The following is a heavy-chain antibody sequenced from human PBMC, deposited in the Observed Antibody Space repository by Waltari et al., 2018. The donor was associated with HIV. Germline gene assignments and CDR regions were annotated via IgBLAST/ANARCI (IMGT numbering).Heavy chain of an antibody. V-gene: IGHV3-30*04. CDR2: ISYDGSNN. CDR3: ARGRASSWSAYQY. D-gene: IGHD3-3*01. CDR1: GFTFSNYA. J-gene: IGHJ4*02. Sequence: QVQLVESGGGVVQPGRSLRLSCEASGFTFSNYAIHWVRQAPGKGLELVAIISYDGSNNYYGDSVKGRFTISIDDSKNTLYLQMNTLRPEDTAVYYCARGRASSWSAYQYWGQGTLVTVSS.